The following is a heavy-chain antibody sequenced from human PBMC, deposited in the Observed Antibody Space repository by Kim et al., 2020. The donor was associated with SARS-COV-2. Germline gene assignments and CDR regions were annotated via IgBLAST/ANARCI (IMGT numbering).Heavy chain of an antibody. Sequence: GGSLRLSCAASGFSISRHDMHWARQVSGKGLEWVATISHDAKIQYYGDSVKGRFTISRDNSRNTLYLQMNSLRAEDTAVYYCAKDEDGVGSFNWFDPWGQGTLVIVSS. V-gene: IGHV3-30*18. D-gene: IGHD3-10*01. CDR3: AKDEDGVGSFNWFDP. CDR1: GFSISRHD. CDR2: ISHDAKIQ. J-gene: IGHJ5*02.